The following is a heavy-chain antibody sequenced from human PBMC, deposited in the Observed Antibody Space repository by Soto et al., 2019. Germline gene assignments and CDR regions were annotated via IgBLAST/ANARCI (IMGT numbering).Heavy chain of an antibody. CDR3: ARLVYVLLWFGDGMDV. CDR2: INHSGST. Sequence: SETLSLTCAVYGGSFSGYYWSWIRQPPGKGLEWIGEINHSGSTNYNPSLKSRVTISVDTSKNQFSLKLSSVTAADTAVYYCARLVYVLLWFGDGMDVWAQRTTVTVSS. D-gene: IGHD3-10*01. J-gene: IGHJ6*02. V-gene: IGHV4-34*01. CDR1: GGSFSGYY.